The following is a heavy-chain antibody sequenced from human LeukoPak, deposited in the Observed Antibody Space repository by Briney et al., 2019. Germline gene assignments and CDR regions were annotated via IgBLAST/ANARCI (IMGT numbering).Heavy chain of an antibody. D-gene: IGHD6-19*01. CDR1: GFTSSSYA. J-gene: IGHJ4*02. CDR2: VSYDGSNK. Sequence: GRSLRLSCAASGFTSSSYAMHWVRQAPGKGLEWVAVVSYDGSNKYYADSVKGRFTISRDNSKNTLYLQMNSLRAEDTAVYYCARDRIPAVAGILLRYYFDYWGQGTLVTVSS. V-gene: IGHV3-30*04. CDR3: ARDRIPAVAGILLRYYFDY.